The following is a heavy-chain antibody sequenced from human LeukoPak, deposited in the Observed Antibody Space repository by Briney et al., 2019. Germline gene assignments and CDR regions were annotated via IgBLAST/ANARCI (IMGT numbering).Heavy chain of an antibody. CDR1: GFTFSSYG. CDR3: ARAEGYGGELDS. V-gene: IGHV3-23*01. CDR2: ISGSGGST. J-gene: IGHJ4*02. Sequence: GGSLRLSCAACGFTFSSYGMSWVRQAPGKGLEWVSAISGSGGSTYYADSVKGRFTISRDNSKNTLYLQMNSLRAEDTAVYYCARAEGYGGELDSWGQGTLVTVSS. D-gene: IGHD4-23*01.